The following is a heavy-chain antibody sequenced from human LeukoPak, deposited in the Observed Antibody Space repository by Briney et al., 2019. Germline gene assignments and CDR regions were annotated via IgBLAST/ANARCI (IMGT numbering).Heavy chain of an antibody. D-gene: IGHD5-24*01. CDR3: ARDPPGVRDGYNTIDY. J-gene: IGHJ4*02. CDR1: GFTFSTYW. V-gene: IGHV3-7*04. CDR2: IKFDGTEQ. Sequence: PGGSLRLSCAASGFTFSTYWMSWVRRASGKGLEWLANIKFDGTEQNYVGSVKGRFTISRDNAKNSLFLQMNSLRAEDTAVYYCARDPPGVRDGYNTIDYWGQGTLVTVSS.